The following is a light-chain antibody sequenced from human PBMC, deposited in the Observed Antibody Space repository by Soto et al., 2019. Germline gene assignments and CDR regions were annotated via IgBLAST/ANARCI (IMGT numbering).Light chain of an antibody. CDR2: AAS. CDR3: QQSYSTPLT. J-gene: IGKJ1*01. CDR1: QSIVTY. Sequence: DIQMTQSPSSLSASVGDRVTITCRASQSIVTYLNWYLQKPGKAPKLLIYAASNLQSGVPSRFSGSGSGTDFTLTISSLQPEDFATYFCQQSYSTPLTFGRGTKVDIK. V-gene: IGKV1-39*01.